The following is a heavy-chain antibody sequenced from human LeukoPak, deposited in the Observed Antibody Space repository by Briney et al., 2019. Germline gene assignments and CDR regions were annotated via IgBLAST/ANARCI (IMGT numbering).Heavy chain of an antibody. Sequence: ASVKVSCKASGNTFNRYAMNWVRQTPGQGLEWMGGIIPIFGTANYAQKFQGRVTITADESTSTAYMELSSLRSEDTAVYYCAREIYGSSFMDVWGKGTTVTISS. J-gene: IGHJ6*03. CDR1: GNTFNRYA. CDR3: AREIYGSSFMDV. V-gene: IGHV1-69*13. D-gene: IGHD3-10*01. CDR2: IIPIFGTA.